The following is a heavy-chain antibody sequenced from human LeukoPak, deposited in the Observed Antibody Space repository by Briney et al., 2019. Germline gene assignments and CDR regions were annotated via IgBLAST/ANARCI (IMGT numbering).Heavy chain of an antibody. CDR3: ARHRRSYYYGSGGAFDI. J-gene: IGHJ3*02. CDR2: IYYSGST. CDR1: GVSISSSNSY. D-gene: IGHD3-10*01. Sequence: SETLSLTCTVSGVSISSSNSYWDWIRQPPGRGLEWIGSIYYSGSTYYNPSLKSRVTISVDTSKNQFSLKLSSVTAADTAVYYCARHRRSYYYGSGGAFDIWGQGTMVTVSS. V-gene: IGHV4-39*01.